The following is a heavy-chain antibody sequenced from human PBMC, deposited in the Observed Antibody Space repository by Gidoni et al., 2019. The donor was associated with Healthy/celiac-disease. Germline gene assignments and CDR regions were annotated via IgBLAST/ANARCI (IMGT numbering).Heavy chain of an antibody. J-gene: IGHJ4*02. CDR2: IAYDGSNK. CDR3: AKDSSCWYRMYYFDY. D-gene: IGHD6-19*01. V-gene: IGHV3-30*18. CDR1: GFTCSSYG. Sequence: QVQLLESGGVVVQPGRSHRLSCSASGFTCSSYGMHWARQAPGKGLEWVAVIAYDGSNKDYADSVKGRCTISRDNSKNTLYLQMNSLRAEDTAVYYCAKDSSCWYRMYYFDYWGQGTLVTVSS.